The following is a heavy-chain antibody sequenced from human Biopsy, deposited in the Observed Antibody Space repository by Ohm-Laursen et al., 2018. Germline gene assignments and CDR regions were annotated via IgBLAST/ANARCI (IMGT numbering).Heavy chain of an antibody. Sequence: DTLSLTCTVSGDSINSSYWSWIRQAPGKGLEWIGFISNSGNTNYNPSLKSRVAISADTSKNQFSLKLGSVTVADTAVFYCARRGSGGRSFDYWGQGSLVTVSS. CDR3: ARRGSGGRSFDY. V-gene: IGHV4-59*08. J-gene: IGHJ4*02. D-gene: IGHD2-15*01. CDR1: GDSINSSY. CDR2: ISNSGNT.